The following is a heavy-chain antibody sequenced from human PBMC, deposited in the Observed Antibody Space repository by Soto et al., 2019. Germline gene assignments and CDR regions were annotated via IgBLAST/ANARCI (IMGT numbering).Heavy chain of an antibody. CDR1: GYSISSSNW. Sequence: NPSETLSLTCAVSGYSISSSNWWGWIRQPPGKGLEWIGYIYYSGSTYYNPSLKSRVTMSVDTSKNQFSLKLSSVTAVDTAVYYCARSQGSNWFDPWGQGTLVTVSS. CDR3: ARSQGSNWFDP. J-gene: IGHJ5*02. CDR2: IYYSGST. V-gene: IGHV4-28*01.